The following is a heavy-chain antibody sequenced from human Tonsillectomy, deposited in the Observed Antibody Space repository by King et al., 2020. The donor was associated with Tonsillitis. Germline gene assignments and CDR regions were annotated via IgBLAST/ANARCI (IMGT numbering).Heavy chain of an antibody. D-gene: IGHD3-9*01. CDR2: IKEDGSEK. CDR3: AEHILTGYSIDS. J-gene: IGHJ4*02. Sequence: VQLVESGGGLVQPGGSLRLSCAASGFSFSSYWMTWVRQAPGKGLEWLANIKEDGSEKYYVDSVKGRFTISRDNAKNSLYLQLNSLRAEDTAVYYCAEHILTGYSIDSWGQGTLVTVSS. V-gene: IGHV3-7*01. CDR1: GFSFSSYW.